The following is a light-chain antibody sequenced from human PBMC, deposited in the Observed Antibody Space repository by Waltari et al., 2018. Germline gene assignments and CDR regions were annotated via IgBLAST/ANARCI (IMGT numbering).Light chain of an antibody. CDR1: PSISYY. CDR2: QSS. Sequence: DIQMTPSPSTLSASVGDRVTITCRASPSISYYLAWYQQKPGRAPKLLIYQSSNLESGVPSRFSGSGFGTEFTLTISSLQPDDFASYYCQQFNTYPYTFGQGTKLDI. J-gene: IGKJ2*01. V-gene: IGKV1-5*03. CDR3: QQFNTYPYT.